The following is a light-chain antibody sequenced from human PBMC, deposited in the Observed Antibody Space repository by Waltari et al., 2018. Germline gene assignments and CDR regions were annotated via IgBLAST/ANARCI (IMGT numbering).Light chain of an antibody. CDR1: QDINNY. J-gene: IGKJ3*01. Sequence: DIQMTQSPYSLSASVGDRVTITCRASQDINNYLAWYQQKPGKVLKLLISGAVTLQSGVPSRFSGSGSGTDFTLTISSLQPEDVATYFCQKYDNAPLTFGPGTKVEIK. V-gene: IGKV1-27*01. CDR3: QKYDNAPLT. CDR2: GAV.